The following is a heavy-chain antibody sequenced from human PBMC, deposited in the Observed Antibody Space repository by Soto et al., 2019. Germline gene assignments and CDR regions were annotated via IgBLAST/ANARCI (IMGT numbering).Heavy chain of an antibody. CDR1: GFTFSSYG. CDR3: ARDVAVVPADPYGMDV. CDR2: IWYDGSNK. J-gene: IGHJ6*02. V-gene: IGHV3-33*01. Sequence: PGESLKISCAASGFTFSSYGMHWVRQAPGKGLEWVAVIWYDGSNKYYADSVKGRFTISRDNSKNTLYLQMNSLRAEDTAVYYCARDVAVVPADPYGMDVWGQGTTVTVSS. D-gene: IGHD2-2*01.